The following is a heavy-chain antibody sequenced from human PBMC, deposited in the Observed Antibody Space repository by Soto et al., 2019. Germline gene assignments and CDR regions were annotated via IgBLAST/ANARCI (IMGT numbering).Heavy chain of an antibody. CDR1: GDSVTSHY. D-gene: IGHD6-19*01. CDR3: ARGPIAVAGYNWFDP. J-gene: IGHJ5*02. Sequence: HSETLSLTCSFSGDSVTSHYLTWIRQSPGKGLEWIGYIYYTGITNYNPSLKSRLTISVDTSKNQFSLQLSSVTAADTAVYYCARGPIAVAGYNWFDPWGQGTLVTVSS. V-gene: IGHV4-59*02. CDR2: IYYTGIT.